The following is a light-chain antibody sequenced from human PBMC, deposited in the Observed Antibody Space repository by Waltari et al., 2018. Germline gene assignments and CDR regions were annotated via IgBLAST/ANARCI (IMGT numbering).Light chain of an antibody. V-gene: IGLV2-14*03. CDR3: SSYTTSISYV. CDR1: TSDIGVFNH. Sequence: QSALTQPASVSGSPGQSITIPCTGPTSDIGVFNHVSCYQQHPVKAPKLMFYDVTNRPSGVSDRFSGSKSDYTASLTISGLQAEDEADYYCSSYTTSISYVFGTGTRVTVL. CDR2: DVT. J-gene: IGLJ1*01.